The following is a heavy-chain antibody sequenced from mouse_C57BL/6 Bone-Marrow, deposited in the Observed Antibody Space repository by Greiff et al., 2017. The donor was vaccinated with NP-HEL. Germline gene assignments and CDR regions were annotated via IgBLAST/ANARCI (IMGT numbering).Heavy chain of an antibody. CDR1: GYTFTSYG. CDR2: IDPSDSYT. J-gene: IGHJ4*01. Sequence: QVQLQQSGAELVMPGASVKLSCKASGYTFTSYGMYWVKQRPGQGLEWIGEIDPSDSYTNYNEKFKGKSTLTVDKSYSTACIQLSRLTSKESAVYYCARLCYDFYYAMDYWGQGTSVTVSS. V-gene: IGHV1-69*01. D-gene: IGHD2-4*01. CDR3: ARLCYDFYYAMDY.